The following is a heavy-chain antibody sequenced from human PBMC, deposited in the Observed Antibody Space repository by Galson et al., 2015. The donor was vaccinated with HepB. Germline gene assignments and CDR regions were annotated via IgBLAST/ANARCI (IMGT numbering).Heavy chain of an antibody. D-gene: IGHD6-13*01. J-gene: IGHJ6*02. V-gene: IGHV3-30*18. CDR2: ISYDGSNK. Sequence: SLRLSCAASGFTFSSYGMHWVRQAPGKGLEWVAVISYDGSNKYYADSVKGRFTISRDNSKNTLYLQMNSLRAEDTAVYYCAKDFIAAAGTPPHYYGMDVWGRGTTVTASS. CDR1: GFTFSSYG. CDR3: AKDFIAAAGTPPHYYGMDV.